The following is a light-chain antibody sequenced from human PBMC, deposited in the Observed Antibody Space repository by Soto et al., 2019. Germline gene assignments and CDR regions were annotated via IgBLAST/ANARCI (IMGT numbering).Light chain of an antibody. Sequence: QSALTQPPSASGSAGHSVTIPCTGTGIDDYDYNFVSWYQHHPGKVPKLIIFEVNKRPSGVPDRFSGSKSGTMASLTVSGLQADDEADYYCSTFAVSPVIFGGGTKLTVL. V-gene: IGLV2-8*01. CDR1: GIDDYDYNF. CDR3: STFAVSPVI. CDR2: EVN. J-gene: IGLJ2*01.